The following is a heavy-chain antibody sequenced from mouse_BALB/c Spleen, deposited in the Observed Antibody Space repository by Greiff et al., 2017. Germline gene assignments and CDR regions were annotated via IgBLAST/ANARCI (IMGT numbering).Heavy chain of an antibody. J-gene: IGHJ2*01. V-gene: IGHV3-2*02. D-gene: IGHD2-10*01. Sequence: DGKLQESGPGLVKPSQSLSLTCTVTGYSITSDYAWNWIRQFPGNKLEWMGYISYSGSISYNPSLKSRISITRDTSKNQFFLQLNSVTTEDTATYYCARSAYYYYFDYWGQGTTLTVSS. CDR2: ISYSGSI. CDR3: ARSAYYYYFDY. CDR1: GYSITSDYA.